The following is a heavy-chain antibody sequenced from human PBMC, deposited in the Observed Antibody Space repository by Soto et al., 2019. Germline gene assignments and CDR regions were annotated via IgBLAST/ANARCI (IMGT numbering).Heavy chain of an antibody. CDR2: INHSGST. CDR3: ARCQPTVTTRDHWYFDV. J-gene: IGHJ2*01. CDR1: GGSFSGYY. D-gene: IGHD4-17*01. V-gene: IGHV4-34*01. Sequence: QVQLQQWGAGLLKPSETLSLTCSVYGGSFSGYYWSWIRQPPGKGLEWSVEINHSGSTNYNPSLKSLVDVSVETSKNQCSLQLCSVPGADSAVYYCARCQPTVTTRDHWYFDVWGRGTLVTVSS.